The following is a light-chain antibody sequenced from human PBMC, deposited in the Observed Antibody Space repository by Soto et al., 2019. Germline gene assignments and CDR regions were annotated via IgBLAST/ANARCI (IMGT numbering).Light chain of an antibody. CDR2: GAS. J-gene: IGKJ1*01. CDR3: QQYNNWPRT. Sequence: ELVMTHSPATLSVAPGERATRSCRSSQSISTFLAWYQQKPGQAPRLLIYGASTRATGIPARFSGSGSGTEFTLTISSLQSEDFAVYYCQQYNNWPRTFGQGTKVDIK. V-gene: IGKV3-15*01. CDR1: QSISTF.